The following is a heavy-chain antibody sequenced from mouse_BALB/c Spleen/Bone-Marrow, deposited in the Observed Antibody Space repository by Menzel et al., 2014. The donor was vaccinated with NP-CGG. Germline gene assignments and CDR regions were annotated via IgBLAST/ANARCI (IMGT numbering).Heavy chain of an antibody. CDR2: IFPGNSDT. J-gene: IGHJ4*01. CDR3: TRFLYQYGSKEKYYAMDY. CDR1: GYSFTSYW. D-gene: IGHD1-1*01. Sequence: VQLKDSGTVLARPGASVKMSCKASGYSFTSYWMHWVKQRPGQGLEWIGAIFPGNSDTSYNQKFKGKAKLTAVTSASTAYMEPNMQTSGVSAVYYCTRFLYQYGSKEKYYAMDYWGQGTSVTVSS. V-gene: IGHV1-5*01.